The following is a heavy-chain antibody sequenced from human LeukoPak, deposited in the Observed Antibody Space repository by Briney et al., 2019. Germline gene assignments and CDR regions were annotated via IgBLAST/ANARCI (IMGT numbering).Heavy chain of an antibody. V-gene: IGHV4-59*01. CDR1: GGSISSYY. J-gene: IGHJ3*02. Sequence: PSETLSLTCTVSGGSISSYYWSWIRQSPGKGLEWIGYTDYTGYTNYNPSLNSRVTISVDTSKNQFSLKLRSLTAADTAIYYCARGHYDYVWGSYRLEIDAFDIWGQGTVVTVSS. CDR2: TDYTGYT. CDR3: ARGHYDYVWGSYRLEIDAFDI. D-gene: IGHD3-16*02.